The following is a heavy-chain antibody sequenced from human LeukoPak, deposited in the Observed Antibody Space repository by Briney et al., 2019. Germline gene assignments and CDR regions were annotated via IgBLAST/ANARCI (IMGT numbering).Heavy chain of an antibody. CDR2: IYYTGST. CDR3: ARLRYNWNYDYGMDV. D-gene: IGHD1-20*01. V-gene: IGHV4-31*01. Sequence: PSQTLSLTCSVSGVSVSSGGFYWSWLRQHPGKGLEWIGNIYYTGSTNYTPSLKSPLTISLDTSKNHLSLKLRSVTAADTAVYYCARLRYNWNYDYGMDVWGQGTTVTVSS. CDR1: GVSVSSGGFY. J-gene: IGHJ6*02.